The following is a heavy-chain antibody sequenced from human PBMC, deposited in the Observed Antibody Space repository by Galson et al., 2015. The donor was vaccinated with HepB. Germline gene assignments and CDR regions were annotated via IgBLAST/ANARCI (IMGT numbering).Heavy chain of an antibody. CDR2: VSYDGSDK. Sequence: SLRLSCAASGFSFRNYAMHWVRQAPGKGLEWVAVVSYDGSDKYYADSVKVRFTISRDNFKNTLYLQMESLRAEDTAVYYCARDRGLWFGEIGAMDAWGQGTTVTVSS. CDR1: GFSFRNYA. J-gene: IGHJ6*02. D-gene: IGHD3-10*01. CDR3: ARDRGLWFGEIGAMDA. V-gene: IGHV3-30-3*01.